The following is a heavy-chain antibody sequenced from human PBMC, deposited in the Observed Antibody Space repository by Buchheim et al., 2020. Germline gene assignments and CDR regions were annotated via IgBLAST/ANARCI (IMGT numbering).Heavy chain of an antibody. V-gene: IGHV4-30-4*01. CDR2: IYYSGST. J-gene: IGHJ6*02. CDR1: GGSISSGDYY. CDR3: ARGRGYYDFWSGSLSTYGMDV. D-gene: IGHD3-3*01. Sequence: QVQLQESGPGLVKPSQTLSLTCTVSGGSISSGDYYWSWIRQPPGKGLEWIGYIYYSGSTYYNPSLKSRVTISVDTSKNQFSLKLSSVTAADTAVYYCARGRGYYDFWSGSLSTYGMDVWGQGTT.